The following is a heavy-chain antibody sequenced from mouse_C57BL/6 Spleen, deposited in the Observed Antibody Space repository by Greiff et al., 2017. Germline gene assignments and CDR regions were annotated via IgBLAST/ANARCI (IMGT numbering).Heavy chain of an antibody. CDR3: ASYGNYGYFDV. CDR2: INPNNGGT. CDR1: GYTLTDYY. V-gene: IGHV1-26*01. Sequence: EVQLQQSGPELVKPGASVKISCKASGYTLTDYYMNWVKQSHGKSLEWIGDINPNNGGTSYNQKFKGKATLTVDKSSSTAYMELRSLTSEDSAVYYCASYGNYGYFDVWGTGTTVTVSS. D-gene: IGHD2-1*01. J-gene: IGHJ1*03.